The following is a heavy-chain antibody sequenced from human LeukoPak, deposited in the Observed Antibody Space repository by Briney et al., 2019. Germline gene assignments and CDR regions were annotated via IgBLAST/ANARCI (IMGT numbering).Heavy chain of an antibody. D-gene: IGHD5-24*01. CDR1: GYIFIRYF. J-gene: IGHJ4*02. CDR2: INPNTGGT. V-gene: IGHV1-2*02. Sequence: ASVKVSCKASGYIFIRYFIHWVRQAPGQGREWMGWINPNTGGTNYAQKFQGRVTMTRDTSITTAYMELIRLRSDDTAVYYCARFDGYNYLSVDYWGQGTLVTVSS. CDR3: ARFDGYNYLSVDY.